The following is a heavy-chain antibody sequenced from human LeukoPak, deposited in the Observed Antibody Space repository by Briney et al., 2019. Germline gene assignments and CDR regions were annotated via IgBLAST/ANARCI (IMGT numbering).Heavy chain of an antibody. CDR3: AKGGHALDY. J-gene: IGHJ4*02. D-gene: IGHD2-8*01. Sequence: PAGRSLRLSCAASGFTFDDYAMHWVRQAPGKGLEWVSGISWNSGSIGYADSVKGRFTISRDNAKNSLYPQMNSLRAEDTALYYCAKGGHALDYWGQGTLVTVSS. CDR2: ISWNSGSI. V-gene: IGHV3-9*01. CDR1: GFTFDDYA.